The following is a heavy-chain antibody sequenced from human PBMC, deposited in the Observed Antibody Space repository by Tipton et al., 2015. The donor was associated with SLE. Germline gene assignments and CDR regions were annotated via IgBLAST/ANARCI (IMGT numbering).Heavy chain of an antibody. D-gene: IGHD6-19*01. V-gene: IGHV3-21*01. Sequence: GSLRLSCAASGFSFSSYSVTWVRQAPGKGLEWVSSISSSSGHIYYADSVKGRFTISRDNAKNTPYLQMNSLGVDDTAVYYCARGIPSGSGWEKGYFDYWGQGSLVTVSS. J-gene: IGHJ4*02. CDR3: ARGIPSGSGWEKGYFDY. CDR2: ISSSSGHI. CDR1: GFSFSSYS.